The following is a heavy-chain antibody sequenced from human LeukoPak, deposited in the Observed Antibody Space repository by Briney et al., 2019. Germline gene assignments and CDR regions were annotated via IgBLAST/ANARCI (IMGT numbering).Heavy chain of an antibody. CDR2: RSKANSYAT. Sequence: GGSLKLSCAASGFTFSASALHWVRQASGKGLEWVGRRSKANSYATAYAASVEGRFTISRDDSKNTANLEMNSLKTEDTAVYYCTRFNQEPYGMDVWGQGTTVTVSS. CDR1: GFTFSASA. V-gene: IGHV3-73*01. CDR3: TRFNQEPYGMDV. J-gene: IGHJ6*02. D-gene: IGHD1-14*01.